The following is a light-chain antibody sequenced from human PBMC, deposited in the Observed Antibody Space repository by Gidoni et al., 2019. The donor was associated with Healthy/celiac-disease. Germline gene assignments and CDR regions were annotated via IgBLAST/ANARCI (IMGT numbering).Light chain of an antibody. CDR1: SSAVGGYNY. V-gene: IGLV2-14*03. CDR2: DVS. CDR3: SSYTSSSTLV. Sequence: QSALTQPASVSGSPGQSITISCTGTSSAVGGYNYVSWYQQPPGKAPKLMIYDVSNRPSGVSNRFSGSKSGNTASLTISGLQAEDEADYYCSSYTSSSTLVFGTGTKVTVL. J-gene: IGLJ1*01.